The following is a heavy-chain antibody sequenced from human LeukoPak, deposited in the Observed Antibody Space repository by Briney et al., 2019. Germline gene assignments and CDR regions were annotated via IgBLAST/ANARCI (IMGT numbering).Heavy chain of an antibody. CDR2: INHSGST. J-gene: IGHJ3*02. CDR1: GGSFSGYY. D-gene: IGHD3-10*01. CDR3: ARVPNYYGSGSPGGAFDI. Sequence: PSETLSLTCAVYGGSFSGYYWSWIRQPPGKGLEWIGEINHSGSTNYNPSLKSRVTISVDTSKNRFSLKLSSVTAADTAVYYRARVPNYYGSGSPGGAFDIWGQGTMVTVSS. V-gene: IGHV4-34*01.